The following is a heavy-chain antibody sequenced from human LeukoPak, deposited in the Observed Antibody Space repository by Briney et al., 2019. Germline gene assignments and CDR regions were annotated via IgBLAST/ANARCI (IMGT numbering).Heavy chain of an antibody. CDR2: ISYDGSNK. D-gene: IGHD5-18*01. CDR3: ARGATAMASWDDY. CDR1: GFTFSSYA. Sequence: GRSLRLSCAASGFTFSSYAMHWVRQAPGKGLEWVAVISYDGSNKYYADSVKGRFTISRDNSKNTLYLQMNSLRAEDTAVYYCARGATAMASWDDYWGQGTLVTVSS. J-gene: IGHJ4*02. V-gene: IGHV3-30*04.